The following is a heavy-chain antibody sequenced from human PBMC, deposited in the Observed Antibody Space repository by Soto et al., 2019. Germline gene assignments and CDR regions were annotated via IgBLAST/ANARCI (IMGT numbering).Heavy chain of an antibody. D-gene: IGHD3-10*02. Sequence: QVQLVQSGAEVKKPGASVKVSCKVSGHTLTELSMHWVRQAPGKGLEWMGGFDPEDGETIYAQKFQGRVTMTEDTSTDTAYMELRSLTSEDTAVYYCATDQPVRGIRRYYWYFDLWGRGTLVTVSP. V-gene: IGHV1-24*01. J-gene: IGHJ2*01. CDR2: FDPEDGET. CDR3: ATDQPVRGIRRYYWYFDL. CDR1: GHTLTELS.